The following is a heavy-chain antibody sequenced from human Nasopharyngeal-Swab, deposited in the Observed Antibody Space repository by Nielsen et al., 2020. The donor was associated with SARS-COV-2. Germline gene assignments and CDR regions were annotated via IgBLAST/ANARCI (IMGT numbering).Heavy chain of an antibody. Sequence: GGSLRLSCVACVFTFSDYDMSWFRQAPGKGLEYISYISGSGGTIYYGDSMKGRFTISRDNAKNSLYLQMNSLRAEDTAVYYCARDRANWDFDYWGQGTLVTVSS. CDR3: ARDRANWDFDY. V-gene: IGHV3-11*04. J-gene: IGHJ4*02. D-gene: IGHD7-27*01. CDR1: VFTFSDYD. CDR2: ISGSGGTI.